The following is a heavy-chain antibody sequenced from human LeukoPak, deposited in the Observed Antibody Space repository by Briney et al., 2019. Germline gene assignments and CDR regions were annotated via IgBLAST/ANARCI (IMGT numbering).Heavy chain of an antibody. J-gene: IGHJ4*02. CDR1: GGSISSGSYY. D-gene: IGHD3-3*01. V-gene: IGHV4-61*02. CDR3: ARQDFWSGYPDY. CDR2: IYTSGST. Sequence: SETLSLTCTVSGGSISSGSYYWSWIRQPAGKGLEWIGRIYTSGSTNYNPSLKSRVTISVDTSKNQFSLKLSSVTAADTAVYYCARQDFWSGYPDYWGQGTLVTVSS.